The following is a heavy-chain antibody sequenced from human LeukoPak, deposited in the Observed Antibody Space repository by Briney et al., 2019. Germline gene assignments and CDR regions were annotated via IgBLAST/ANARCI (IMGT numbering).Heavy chain of an antibody. Sequence: GGSLRLSCAASGFTFSSYAMSWVRQAPGKGLEWVSAISGSGGNTFYADSVKGRFTISRDNSKNTLYLQMNRLRAEDTAVYYCAKGSRGSCSRTYCYPFDYWGQGTLVTVSS. D-gene: IGHD2-2*01. CDR1: GFTFSSYA. V-gene: IGHV3-23*01. CDR2: ISGSGGNT. CDR3: AKGSRGSCSRTYCYPFDY. J-gene: IGHJ4*02.